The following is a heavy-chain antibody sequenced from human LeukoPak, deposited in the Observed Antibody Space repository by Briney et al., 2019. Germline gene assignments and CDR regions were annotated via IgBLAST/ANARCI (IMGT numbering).Heavy chain of an antibody. CDR1: GGSISSSSYY. CDR2: IYYSGST. Sequence: SETLSLTCTVSGGSISSSSYYWGWIRQPPGKGLEWIGSIYYSGSTYYNPSLKSRVTISVDTSKNQFSLKLTSVTAADTAVYYCARRPGYDRSGFDIWGPGTMVTVSS. D-gene: IGHD3-22*01. V-gene: IGHV4-39*01. CDR3: ARRPGYDRSGFDI. J-gene: IGHJ3*02.